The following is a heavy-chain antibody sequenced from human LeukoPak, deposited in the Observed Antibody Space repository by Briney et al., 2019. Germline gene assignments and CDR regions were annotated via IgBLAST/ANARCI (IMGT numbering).Heavy chain of an antibody. D-gene: IGHD5-24*01. CDR1: GFTFSSYW. Sequence: GGSLRLSCAASGFTFSSYWMSWVRQAPGKGLEWVANIKQDGSEKYYVDSEKGRFTISRDNAKNSLYLQMNSLRAEGTAVYYCARDALEGDGYNSYWGQGTLVTVSS. V-gene: IGHV3-7*01. J-gene: IGHJ4*02. CDR2: IKQDGSEK. CDR3: ARDALEGDGYNSY.